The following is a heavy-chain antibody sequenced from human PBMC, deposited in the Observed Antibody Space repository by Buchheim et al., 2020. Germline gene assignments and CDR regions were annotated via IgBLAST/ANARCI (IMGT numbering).Heavy chain of an antibody. V-gene: IGHV3-30*18. CDR2: ISYDGSNK. CDR1: GFTFSSYG. CDR3: AKSGEVFGYYYGMDV. Sequence: QVQLVESGGGVVQPGRSLRLSCAASGFTFSSYGMHWVRQAPGKGLEWVAVISYDGSNKYYADSVKGRFTISRDNSKNTLYLQMNSLRAEDTAVYYCAKSGEVFGYYYGMDVWGQGTT. D-gene: IGHD3-3*01. J-gene: IGHJ6*02.